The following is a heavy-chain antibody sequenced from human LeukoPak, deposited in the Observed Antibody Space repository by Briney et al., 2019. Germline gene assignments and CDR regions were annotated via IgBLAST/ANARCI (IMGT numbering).Heavy chain of an antibody. CDR1: GFSLSTSGVG. J-gene: IGHJ5*02. Sequence: SGPTLVNLTQTLTLTCTFSGFSLSTSGVGVGWIRQPPGKALEWLALIYWDDDKRYSPSLKSRLTITKDTSKNQVVLTMTNMDPVDTATYYCAHLRRGKYQLQSNWFDPWGQGTLVTVSS. CDR2: IYWDDDK. D-gene: IGHD2-2*01. V-gene: IGHV2-5*02. CDR3: AHLRRGKYQLQSNWFDP.